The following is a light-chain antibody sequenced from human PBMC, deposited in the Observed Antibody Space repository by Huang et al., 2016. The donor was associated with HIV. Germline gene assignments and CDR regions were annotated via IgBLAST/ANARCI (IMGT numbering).Light chain of an antibody. J-gene: IGKJ4*01. CDR2: DAS. V-gene: IGKV3-11*01. CDR3: QQRVNWPKLT. Sequence: EIVLTQSPATLSLSPGERATLSCRASQSISSNLAWYQQKPGRAPRLLIYDASNRAIGIPARFSGSGSGTDFTLTISSLEPEDFAVYYCQQRVNWPKLTFGGGTKVEIK. CDR1: QSISSN.